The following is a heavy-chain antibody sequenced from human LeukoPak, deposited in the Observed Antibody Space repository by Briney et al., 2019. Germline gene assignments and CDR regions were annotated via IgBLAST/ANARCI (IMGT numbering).Heavy chain of an antibody. CDR1: GFTFSSYG. D-gene: IGHD1-26*01. J-gene: IGHJ3*02. CDR3: AKDRSRAFDI. V-gene: IGHV3-30*18. Sequence: GGSLRLSCAASGFTFSSYGMHWVRQAPGKGLEWVAVISYDGSNKYYADSVKGRFTISRDNSKNTLYLQMNSLRAEDTAVYYCAKDRSRAFDIWGQGTMVTVSS. CDR2: ISYDGSNK.